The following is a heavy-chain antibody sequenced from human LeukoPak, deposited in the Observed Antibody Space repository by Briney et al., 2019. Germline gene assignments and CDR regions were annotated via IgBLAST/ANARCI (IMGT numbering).Heavy chain of an antibody. CDR1: GGSLSSNSFY. Sequence: SETLSLTCTVSGGSLSSNSFYWNWIRQPAGKGLEWIGRIYTSGSTNYNPSLKSRVTMSVDTSKNQFSLKLSSVTAADTAVYYCARVDIVVVPAAKDYYYYYMDVWGKGTTVTVSS. V-gene: IGHV4-61*02. D-gene: IGHD2-2*01. CDR3: ARVDIVVVPAAKDYYYYYMDV. CDR2: IYTSGST. J-gene: IGHJ6*03.